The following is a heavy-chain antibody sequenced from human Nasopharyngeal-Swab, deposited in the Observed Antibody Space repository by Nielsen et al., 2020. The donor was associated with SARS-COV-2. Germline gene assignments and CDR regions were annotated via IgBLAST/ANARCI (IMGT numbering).Heavy chain of an antibody. CDR1: GFTFSSYS. CDR3: ARETSSSSEPDY. D-gene: IGHD6-13*01. CDR2: ISSSSRTI. V-gene: IGHV3-48*02. Sequence: GESLKISCAASGFTFSSYSMNWVRQAPGKGLEWVSYISSSSRTIYYADSVKGRFTISRDNAKNSLYLQMNSLRDEDTAVYYCARETSSSSEPDYWGQGTLVTVSS. J-gene: IGHJ4*02.